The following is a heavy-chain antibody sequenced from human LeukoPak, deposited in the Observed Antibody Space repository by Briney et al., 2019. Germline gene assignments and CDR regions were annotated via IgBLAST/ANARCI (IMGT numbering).Heavy chain of an antibody. CDR2: ISYDGSNK. V-gene: IGHV3-30*18. J-gene: IGHJ6*03. CDR3: AKRSRRTGTPFFMDV. D-gene: IGHD3/OR15-3a*01. CDR1: GFTFSSYS. Sequence: GGSLRLSCAASGFTFSSYSMNWVRQAPGKGLEWVAVISYDGSNKYYADSVKGRFTISRDNSKNTLYLQMNSLRAEDTAVYYCAKRSRRTGTPFFMDVWGKGTTVTVSS.